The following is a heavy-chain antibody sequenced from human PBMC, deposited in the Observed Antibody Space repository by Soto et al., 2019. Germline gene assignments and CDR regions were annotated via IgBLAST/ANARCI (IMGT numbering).Heavy chain of an antibody. D-gene: IGHD6-13*01. CDR1: GFTVSSNY. V-gene: IGHV3-53*01. CDR2: IYGGGST. J-gene: IGHJ4*02. Sequence: TGGSLRLSCAASGFTVSSNYMSWVRQAPGKGLEWVSVIYGGGSTYHADSVKGRFTISRDNSKNTLYLQMNSLRAEDTAVYYCARGIAAAGTFDDWGQGTLVTVSS. CDR3: ARGIAAAGTFDD.